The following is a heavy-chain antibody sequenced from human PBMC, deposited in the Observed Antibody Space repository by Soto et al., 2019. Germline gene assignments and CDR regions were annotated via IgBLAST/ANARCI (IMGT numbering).Heavy chain of an antibody. J-gene: IGHJ5*02. D-gene: IGHD2-8*01. V-gene: IGHV5-51*01. CDR1: GSSFTSYW. CDR2: IYPGDSYT. Sequence: GESLKISCTGVGSSFTSYWIGWVRQIPWKGLEWMGIIYPGDSYTRYSPSFQGQVTISADKSITTAYLQWSSLKASDTAMYYCGRGYCTTLLCDPWFDTGGQGPLVTVS. CDR3: GRGYCTTLLCDPWFDT.